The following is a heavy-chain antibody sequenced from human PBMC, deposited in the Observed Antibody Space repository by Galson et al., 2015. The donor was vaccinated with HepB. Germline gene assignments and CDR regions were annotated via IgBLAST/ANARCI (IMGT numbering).Heavy chain of an antibody. CDR1: GFTVSSNY. CDR2: IYSGGST. V-gene: IGHV3-53*01. J-gene: IGHJ4*02. D-gene: IGHD1-26*01. CDR3: ARTYYSGSYFLPPNY. Sequence: SLRLSCAASGFTVSSNYMSWVRQAPGKGLEWVSVIYSGGSTYYADSVKGRFTISRHNSKNTLYLQMNSLRAEDTAVYYCARTYYSGSYFLPPNYWGQGTRVTVSS.